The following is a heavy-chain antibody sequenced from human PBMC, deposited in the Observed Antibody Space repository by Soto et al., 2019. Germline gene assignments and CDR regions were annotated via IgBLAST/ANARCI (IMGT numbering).Heavy chain of an antibody. CDR2: ISGTGRTI. D-gene: IGHD5-12*01. V-gene: IGHV3-11*01. CDR1: GFSFGDYY. J-gene: IGHJ5*02. CDR3: ARAPSAHDSFDL. Sequence: QVQLVESGGGLVKPGGSLRLSCAASGFSFGDYYMSWIRQAPGRGLEWISYISGTGRTIDYANPVKGRFTISRDNADKSLYLQMNSLGAEDTAIYYCARAPSAHDSFDLWGQGTLVTVSS.